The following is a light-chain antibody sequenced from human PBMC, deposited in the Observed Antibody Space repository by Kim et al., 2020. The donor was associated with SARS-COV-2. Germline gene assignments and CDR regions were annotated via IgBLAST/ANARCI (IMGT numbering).Light chain of an antibody. V-gene: IGKV3-11*01. Sequence: LSPGERAPLSCGASQNIDNWLAWYQQKSGQAPRLLIYDASTRATGTPARFSGSGSGTDFTLTIGSLEPEDFAVYYCQQRRTWPLTFGGGTKVDIK. CDR1: QNIDNW. CDR2: DAS. J-gene: IGKJ4*01. CDR3: QQRRTWPLT.